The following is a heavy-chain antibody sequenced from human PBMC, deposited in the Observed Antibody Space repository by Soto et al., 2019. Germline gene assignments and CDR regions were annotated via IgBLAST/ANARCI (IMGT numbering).Heavy chain of an antibody. Sequence: GGSLRLSCTASGFTFGDYAMSWVRQAPGKGLEWVGFIRSKAYGGTTEYAASVKGRFTISRDDSKSIAYLQMNSLKTEDTAVYYCTRDQPTRNYYDSSGYLLPDAFDIRGQGTMVTVSS. CDR2: IRSKAYGGTT. V-gene: IGHV3-49*04. CDR3: TRDQPTRNYYDSSGYLLPDAFDI. J-gene: IGHJ3*02. D-gene: IGHD3-22*01. CDR1: GFTFGDYA.